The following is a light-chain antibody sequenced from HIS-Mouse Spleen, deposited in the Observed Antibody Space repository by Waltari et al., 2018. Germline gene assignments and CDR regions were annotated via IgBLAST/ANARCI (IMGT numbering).Light chain of an antibody. J-gene: IGKJ3*01. V-gene: IGKV3-20*01. CDR1: QSVSSSY. CDR3: QQYGSSPFT. CDR2: GAS. Sequence: IVLTQSPGTLSLSPGERATLSCRASQSVSSSYLALYQQKPGQAPRLLIYGASSRATGIPDRFSGSGSGTDFTLTISRLEPEDFAVYYCQQYGSSPFTFGPGTKVDIK.